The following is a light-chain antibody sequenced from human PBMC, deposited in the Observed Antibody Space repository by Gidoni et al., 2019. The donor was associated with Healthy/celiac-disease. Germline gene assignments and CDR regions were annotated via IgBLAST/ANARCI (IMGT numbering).Light chain of an antibody. Sequence: QSVLTQPPSASGPPGQRVTISCSGSSSNIGSNTVNWYQQLPGTAPKLLISSNDQRPSGVPDRFSGSKSGTSASLAISGLQSEDEADYYCAAWDDSVNGWVFGGGTKLTVL. CDR3: AAWDDSVNGWV. CDR1: SSNIGSNT. V-gene: IGLV1-44*01. J-gene: IGLJ3*02. CDR2: SND.